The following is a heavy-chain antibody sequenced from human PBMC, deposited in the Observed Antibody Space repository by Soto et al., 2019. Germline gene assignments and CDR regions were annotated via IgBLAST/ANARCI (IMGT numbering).Heavy chain of an antibody. J-gene: IGHJ5*02. CDR3: ARGSEAWFDP. CDR2: VYSTEIT. CDR1: GDAISSYF. Sequence: PPETLSLTCTVSGDAISSYFWSWVRPPPGRGLEWIGYVYSTEITNYNPSLKSRVAMSIDTSKNQFSLKVRSVTAADTAVYYCARGSEAWFDPWGQGTLVTVSS. V-gene: IGHV4-59*01.